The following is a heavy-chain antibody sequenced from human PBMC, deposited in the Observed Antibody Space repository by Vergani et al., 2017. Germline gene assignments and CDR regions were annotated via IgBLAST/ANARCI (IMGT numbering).Heavy chain of an antibody. Sequence: QVQLVESGGGVVQPGRSLRLSCAASGFTFSSYGMHWVRQAPGKGLEWVAVIWYDGSNKYYADSVKGRFTISRDNSKNTLYLQMNSLRAEDTAVYYFARVATSLFNWNYAAFDIWGQGTMVTVSS. J-gene: IGHJ3*02. D-gene: IGHD1-7*01. CDR3: ARVATSLFNWNYAAFDI. V-gene: IGHV3-33*01. CDR1: GFTFSSYG. CDR2: IWYDGSNK.